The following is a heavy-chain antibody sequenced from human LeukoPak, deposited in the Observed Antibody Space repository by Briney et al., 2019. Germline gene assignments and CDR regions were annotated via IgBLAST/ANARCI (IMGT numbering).Heavy chain of an antibody. Sequence: SETLSLTCAVSGGSISSYNWSWIRKPPGKGLEWIGYIYHSGSSTKYNPSLKSRVTISVDTSKNQFSLKLSSVTAADTAVYYCASDYGGTSDGGFDVWGQGTMVTVSS. D-gene: IGHD4-23*01. V-gene: IGHV4-59*01. CDR1: GGSISSYN. CDR2: IYHSGSST. J-gene: IGHJ3*01. CDR3: ASDYGGTSDGGFDV.